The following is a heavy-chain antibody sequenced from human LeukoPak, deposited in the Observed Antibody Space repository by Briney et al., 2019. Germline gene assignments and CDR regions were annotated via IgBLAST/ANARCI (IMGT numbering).Heavy chain of an antibody. CDR1: GFTFSSYA. CDR3: AKDPATGIAAAGTFY. J-gene: IGHJ4*02. D-gene: IGHD6-13*01. Sequence: GGSLRLSCAASGFTFSSYAMSWVRQAPGKGLEWVSAISGSGGSTYYADSVKGRFTISRDNSKNTLYLQMNSLRAEHTAVYYCAKDPATGIAAAGTFYWGQGTLVTVSS. CDR2: ISGSGGST. V-gene: IGHV3-23*01.